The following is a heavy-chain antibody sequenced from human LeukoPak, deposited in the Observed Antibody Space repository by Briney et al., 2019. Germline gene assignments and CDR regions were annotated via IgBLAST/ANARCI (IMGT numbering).Heavy chain of an antibody. V-gene: IGHV4-59*12. CDR2: IYYSGST. CDR3: ARGLRFRLHRGAWFDP. D-gene: IGHD4-11*01. J-gene: IGHJ5*02. CDR1: GGSISSYY. Sequence: SETLSLTCTVSGGSISSYYWSWIRQPPGKGLEWIGYIYYSGSTNYNPSLKSRVTISVDRSKNQFSLKLSSVTAADTAVYYCARGLRFRLHRGAWFDPWGQGTLVTVSS.